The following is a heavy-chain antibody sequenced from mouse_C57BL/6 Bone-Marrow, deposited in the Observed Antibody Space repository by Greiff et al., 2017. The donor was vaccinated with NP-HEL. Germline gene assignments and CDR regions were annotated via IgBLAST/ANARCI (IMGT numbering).Heavy chain of an antibody. V-gene: IGHV1-54*01. J-gene: IGHJ1*03. Sequence: QVQLQQSGAELVRPGPSVKVSCKASGYAFTNYLIEWVKQRPGQGLEWIGVINPGSGGTNYNEKFKGKATLTADKSSSTAYMQLSSRTSEDSAVYFCARWDYYGSQYFDVWGTGTTVTVSS. CDR2: INPGSGGT. CDR3: ARWDYYGSQYFDV. D-gene: IGHD1-1*01. CDR1: GYAFTNYL.